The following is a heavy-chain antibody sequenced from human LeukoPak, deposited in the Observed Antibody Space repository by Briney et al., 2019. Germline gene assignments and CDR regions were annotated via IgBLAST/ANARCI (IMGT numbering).Heavy chain of an antibody. J-gene: IGHJ1*01. CDR1: GGSISSSSYY. CDR2: IYHSGST. V-gene: IGHV4-39*07. CDR3: ARDKESRIRAVFQH. D-gene: IGHD3-10*01. Sequence: KTSETLSLTCTVSGGSISSSSYYWGWIRQPPGKGLEWIGSIYHSGSTYYNPSLKGRVTISVDTSKNQFSLKLSSVTAADTAVYYCARDKESRIRAVFQHWGQGTLVTVSS.